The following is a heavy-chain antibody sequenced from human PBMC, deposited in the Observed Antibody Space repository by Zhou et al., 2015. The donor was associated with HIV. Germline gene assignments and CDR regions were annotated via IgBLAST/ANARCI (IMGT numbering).Heavy chain of an antibody. Sequence: QVQLVQSGAEVKKPGSSVKVSCKASGGTFSSYAISWVRQAPGQGLEWMGGIIPIFGTANYAQKFQGRVTITADESTSTAYMELSSLRSEDTAVYYCARPDYGGNSGRYDAFDIWGQGTSGHRLF. CDR2: IIPIFGTA. J-gene: IGHJ3*02. D-gene: IGHD4-23*01. V-gene: IGHV1-69*12. CDR3: ARPDYGGNSGRYDAFDI. CDR1: GGTFSSYA.